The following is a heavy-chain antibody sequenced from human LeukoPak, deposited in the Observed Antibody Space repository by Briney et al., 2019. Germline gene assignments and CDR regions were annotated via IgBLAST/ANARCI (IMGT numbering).Heavy chain of an antibody. CDR2: ISGSGSTI. CDR3: AELGITMIGGV. Sequence: GGTLRLSCAASGFTFSSHGMGWVRQAPGKGLEWVSAISGSGSTIYYADSVKGRFTISRDNAKNSLYLQMNSLRAEDTAVYYCAELGITMIGGVWGKGTTVTISS. J-gene: IGHJ6*04. V-gene: IGHV3-48*04. CDR1: GFTFSSHG. D-gene: IGHD3-10*02.